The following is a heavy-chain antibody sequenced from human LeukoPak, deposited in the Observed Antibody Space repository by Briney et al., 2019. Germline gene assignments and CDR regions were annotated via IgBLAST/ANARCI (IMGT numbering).Heavy chain of an antibody. CDR3: ARSGSYFFRFDP. CDR1: GYTFTGYY. CDR2: INPNSGGT. J-gene: IGHJ5*02. Sequence: VASVKVSCKASGYTFTGYYMHWVRQAHGQGLEWMGWINPNSGGTNYAQKFQGRVTMTRDTSISTAYMELSRLRSDDTAVYYCARSGSYFFRFDPWGQGTLVTVSS. V-gene: IGHV1-2*02. D-gene: IGHD1-26*01.